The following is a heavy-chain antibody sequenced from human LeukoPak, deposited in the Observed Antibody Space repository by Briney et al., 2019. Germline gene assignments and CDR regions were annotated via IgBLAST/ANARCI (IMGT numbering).Heavy chain of an antibody. CDR2: IYPGGSYT. CDR1: GYSFTNYW. J-gene: IGHJ4*02. D-gene: IGHD3-10*02. V-gene: IGHV5-51*01. Sequence: PGESLKISCKGSGYSFTNYWIGWVRQMPGKGLEWMGIIYPGGSYTRYSPSFQGQVTISADKSISTAYLQWSSLKASDTAMYYCARRSIPRFGESLFFDYWGQGTLVTVSS. CDR3: ARRSIPRFGESLFFDY.